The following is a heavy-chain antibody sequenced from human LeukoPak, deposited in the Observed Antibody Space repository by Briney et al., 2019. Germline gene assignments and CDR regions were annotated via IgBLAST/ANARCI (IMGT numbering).Heavy chain of an antibody. CDR3: ARGWGPNAPFDY. CDR2: IYYSGST. D-gene: IGHD3-16*01. CDR1: GGSISSSSYY. V-gene: IGHV4-39*07. J-gene: IGHJ4*02. Sequence: SETLSLTCTVSGGSISSSSYYWGWIRQPPGKGLEWIGSIYYSGSTYYNPSLKSRVTISVDTSKNQFSLKLSSVIAADTAVYYCARGWGPNAPFDYWGQGTLVTVSS.